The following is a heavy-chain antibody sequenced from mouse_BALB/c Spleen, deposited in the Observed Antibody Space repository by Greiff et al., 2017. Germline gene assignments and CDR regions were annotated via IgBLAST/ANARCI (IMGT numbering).Heavy chain of an antibody. J-gene: IGHJ1*01. D-gene: IGHD2-1*01. CDR1: GFTFSSYG. Sequence: DVKLVESGGGLVQPGGSLKLSCAASGFTFSSYGMSWVRQTPDKRLELVATINSNGGSTYYPDSVKGRFTISRDNAKNTLYLQMSSLKSEDTAMYYCARDGNPLWYFDVWGAGTTVTVSS. CDR2: INSNGGST. V-gene: IGHV5-6-3*01. CDR3: ARDGNPLWYFDV.